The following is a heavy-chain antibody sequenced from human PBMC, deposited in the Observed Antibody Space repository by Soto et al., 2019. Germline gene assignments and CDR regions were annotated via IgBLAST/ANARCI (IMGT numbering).Heavy chain of an antibody. CDR3: ARELRPGYSSASSPPFDY. D-gene: IGHD6-25*01. CDR2: IIPNCGTA. J-gene: IGHJ4*02. CDR1: GYTFSSYA. Sequence: GASVKVSCKASGYTFSSYAMSWVRQAPGQGLEWMGGIIPNCGTANYAQKFQGRVTITADESTSTAYMELSSLRSEDTAVYYCARELRPGYSSASSPPFDYWGQGTLVTVSS. V-gene: IGHV1-69*13.